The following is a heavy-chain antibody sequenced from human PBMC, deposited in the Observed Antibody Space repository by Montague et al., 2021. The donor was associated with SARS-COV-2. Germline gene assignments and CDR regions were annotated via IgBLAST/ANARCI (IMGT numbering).Heavy chain of an antibody. J-gene: IGHJ4*02. D-gene: IGHD1-7*01. CDR2: MYHAGST. Sequence: SETLSLTRAVSGGSVSSSNWWTWVRQPPGKGLVWIRGMYHAGSTNYNPSLTSRVAISIDKSKNQFSLPLRSVIAADTAVYYCARRGTNYGPFDYWGQGTPVSVSS. CDR3: ARRGTNYGPFDY. V-gene: IGHV4-4*02. CDR1: GGSVSSSNW.